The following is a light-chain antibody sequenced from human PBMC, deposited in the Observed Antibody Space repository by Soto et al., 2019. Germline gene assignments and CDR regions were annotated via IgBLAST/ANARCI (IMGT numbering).Light chain of an antibody. V-gene: IGKV1-39*01. CDR3: QQSYKTPRT. Sequence: DIQMTQSPSSLSASVGDRVTITCRASQSISTYFNWYQQKPGKAPKLLIYAASSLQSGVPSRFSGIGYGTDFTLTISSLQPEDFATYSCQQSYKTPRTFGQGTKVEIK. CDR2: AAS. CDR1: QSISTY. J-gene: IGKJ1*01.